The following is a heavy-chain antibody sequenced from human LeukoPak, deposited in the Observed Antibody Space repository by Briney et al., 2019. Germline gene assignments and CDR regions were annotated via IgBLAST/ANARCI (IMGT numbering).Heavy chain of an antibody. J-gene: IGHJ4*02. CDR3: ARDEISVGTPYDILTGYYSGY. V-gene: IGHV1-18*01. CDR1: GYTFTSYG. CDR2: ISAYNGNT. D-gene: IGHD3-9*01. Sequence: GASVKVSCKASGYTFTSYGISWLRQAPGQGLEWMGWISAYNGNTNYAQKLQRRVTMTTDTSTSKAYMELRSLRSDDTAVYYCARDEISVGTPYDILTGYYSGYWGQGTLVTVSS.